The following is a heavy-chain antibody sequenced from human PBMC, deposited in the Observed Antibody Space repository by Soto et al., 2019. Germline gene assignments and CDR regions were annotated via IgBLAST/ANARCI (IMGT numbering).Heavy chain of an antibody. CDR1: RFTFSSYA. V-gene: IGHV3-23*01. CDR2: ISGSGGST. D-gene: IGHD6-19*01. CDR3: AKVPVPSSGWYIDY. Sequence: EVQLLESGGGLVQPGGSLRLSCAASRFTFSSYAMSWVRQAPGKGLEWVSAISGSGGSTYYADSVKGRFTISRDNSKNTLYLQMNSLRAEDTAVYYCAKVPVPSSGWYIDYWGQGTLVTVSS. J-gene: IGHJ4*02.